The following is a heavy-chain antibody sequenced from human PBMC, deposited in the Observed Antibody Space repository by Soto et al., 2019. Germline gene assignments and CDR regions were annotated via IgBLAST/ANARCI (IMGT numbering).Heavy chain of an antibody. CDR3: ARSRITMVRGVMASQLWLGEPYYYYGMDV. J-gene: IGHJ6*02. D-gene: IGHD3-10*01. V-gene: IGHV1-69*01. CDR2: IIPIFGTA. CDR1: GGTFSSYA. Sequence: QVQLVQSGAEVKKPGSSVKVSCKASGGTFSSYAISWVRQAPGQGLEWMGGIIPIFGTANYAQKFQGRVTSNADESTSTAYMKLSSLRSEDTAVYYCARSRITMVRGVMASQLWLGEPYYYYGMDVWGQGTTVTVSS.